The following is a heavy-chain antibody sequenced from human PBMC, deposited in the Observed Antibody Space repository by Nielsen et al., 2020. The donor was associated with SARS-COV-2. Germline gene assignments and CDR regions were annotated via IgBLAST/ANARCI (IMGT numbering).Heavy chain of an antibody. V-gene: IGHV4-31*02. D-gene: IGHD3-3*01. CDR3: ASGDDAFDI. Sequence: RQAPGKGLEWIGYIYYSGSTYYSPSLKSRVAISVDTSKNQFSLKLSSVTAADTAVYYCASGDDAFDIWGQGTMVTVSS. CDR2: IYYSGST. J-gene: IGHJ3*02.